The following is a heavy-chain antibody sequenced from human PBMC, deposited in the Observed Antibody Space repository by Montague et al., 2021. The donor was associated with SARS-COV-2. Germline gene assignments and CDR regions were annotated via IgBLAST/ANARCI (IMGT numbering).Heavy chain of an antibody. J-gene: IGHJ3*02. Sequence: SETRSLTCTVSGGSISSSSYYWGWIRQPPGKGLEWIGSIYYSGSTYYNPSLKSRVTISVDTSKNQFSLKLSSVAAADTAVYYCASPTYYYDSSGSDAFDIWGQGTMVTVSS. CDR2: IYYSGST. V-gene: IGHV4-39*01. D-gene: IGHD3-22*01. CDR3: ASPTYYYDSSGSDAFDI. CDR1: GGSISSSSYY.